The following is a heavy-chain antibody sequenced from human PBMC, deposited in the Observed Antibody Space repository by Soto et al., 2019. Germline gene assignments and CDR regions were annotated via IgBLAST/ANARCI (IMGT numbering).Heavy chain of an antibody. CDR1: GGTFSSYA. J-gene: IGHJ5*02. Sequence: QVQLVQSGAAVKKPGSSVKVSCKASGGTFSSYAISWVRQAPGQGLEWLGGIIPIFGTANYAQKFQGRVTITADESRSTAYMELSSLRSEDTVVDYCASQTKGYSSSYWFEPWGQGTLVTVSS. D-gene: IGHD6-13*01. CDR3: ASQTKGYSSSYWFEP. V-gene: IGHV1-69*01. CDR2: IIPIFGTA.